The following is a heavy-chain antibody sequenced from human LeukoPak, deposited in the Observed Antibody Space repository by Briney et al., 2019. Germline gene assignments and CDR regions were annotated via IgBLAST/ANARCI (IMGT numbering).Heavy chain of an antibody. CDR1: GFTFDDYT. Sequence: GGSLRLSCAASGFTFDDYTMHWVRQAPGRGLEWVSLISWDGSSRYYADSVKGRFTISRDNSKNSLYLQMNSLRTEDTALYYCARDNEAWYFDLWGRGTPVTVSS. CDR3: ARDNEAWYFDL. J-gene: IGHJ2*01. CDR2: ISWDGSSR. V-gene: IGHV3-43*01.